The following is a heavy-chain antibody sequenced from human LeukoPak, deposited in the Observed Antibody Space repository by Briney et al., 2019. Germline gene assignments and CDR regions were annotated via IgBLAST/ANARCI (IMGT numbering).Heavy chain of an antibody. CDR1: GYTFTGYY. V-gene: IGHV1-2*02. CDR3: ARATRRVRNDYAWGSYRPELGY. D-gene: IGHD3-16*02. Sequence: ASVKVSCKASGYTFTGYYMHWVRQAPGQGLEWMGWINPNSGGTNYAQKFQGRVTMTRDTSISTAYMELSRLRSDDTAVYYCARATRRVRNDYAWGSYRPELGYWGQGTLVTVSS. CDR2: INPNSGGT. J-gene: IGHJ4*02.